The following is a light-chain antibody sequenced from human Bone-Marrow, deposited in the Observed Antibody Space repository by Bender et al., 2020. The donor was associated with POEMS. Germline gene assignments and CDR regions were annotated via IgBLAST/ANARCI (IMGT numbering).Light chain of an antibody. CDR3: QVWDSSSDRGV. CDR2: DDD. Sequence: SYVLTQPPSVSVAPGQTASITCGGDKIGSRVVHWYQQRPGQAPVLVVYDDDDRPSGIPERFSGSISGHTAALTISRVEAGDEADYYCQVWDSSSDRGVFGGGTKLTVL. J-gene: IGLJ2*01. CDR1: KIGSRV. V-gene: IGLV3-21*02.